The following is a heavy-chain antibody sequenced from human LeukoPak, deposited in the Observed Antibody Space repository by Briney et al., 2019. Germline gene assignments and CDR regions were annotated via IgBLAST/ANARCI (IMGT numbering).Heavy chain of an antibody. CDR3: AKDRSSTWSLDY. CDR2: ISYDGSDK. D-gene: IGHD6-13*01. J-gene: IGHJ4*02. CDR1: GFTFSSNG. V-gene: IGHV3-30*18. Sequence: GRSLRLSCAASGFTFSSNGMRWVRQAPGKGLEWVAVISYDGSDKYYADSVKGRFTISRDNSKNTLYLQMNSLRVEDTALYYCAKDRSSTWSLDYWGQGTLVTVSS.